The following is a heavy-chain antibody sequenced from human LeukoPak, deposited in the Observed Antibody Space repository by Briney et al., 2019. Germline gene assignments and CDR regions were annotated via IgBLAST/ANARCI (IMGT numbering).Heavy chain of an antibody. CDR1: GFTFSSHW. V-gene: IGHV3-7*03. CDR2: IKQDGSEK. D-gene: IGHD1-26*01. J-gene: IGHJ4*02. Sequence: GGSLRLSCAASGFTFSSHWMSWVRQAPGKGPEWVANIKQDGSEKNYVDSVKGRFTISRDNAKNLVHLQMNSLRAEDTAVYYCARDKIVGATNFDYWGQGTLVTVSS. CDR3: ARDKIVGATNFDY.